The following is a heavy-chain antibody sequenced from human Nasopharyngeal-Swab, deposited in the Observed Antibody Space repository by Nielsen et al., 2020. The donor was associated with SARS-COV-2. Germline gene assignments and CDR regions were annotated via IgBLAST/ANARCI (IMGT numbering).Heavy chain of an antibody. D-gene: IGHD3-9*01. CDR1: GFTFRTYS. CDR2: IGTAGDT. J-gene: IGHJ4*02. Sequence: GESLKISCAASGFTFRTYSLTWVRQAPGKGLEWVSAIGTAGDTYYPGSVKGRFTISRENAKNSLYLQMNSLRAGDTAVYYCARSRDDILTGYSFDYWGQGTLVTVSS. V-gene: IGHV3-13*01. CDR3: ARSRDDILTGYSFDY.